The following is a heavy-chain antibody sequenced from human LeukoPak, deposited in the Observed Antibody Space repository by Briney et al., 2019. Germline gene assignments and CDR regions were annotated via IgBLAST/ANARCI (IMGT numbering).Heavy chain of an antibody. Sequence: PGGSLRLSCAASGFTFSSYAMHWVRQAPGKGLEWVAVISYDGSNEYYADSVKGRFTISRDNSKNTLYLQMNSLRAKDTAVYYCAKAPYDSSGYYYLYYFDYWGQGTLVTVSS. V-gene: IGHV3-30-3*01. J-gene: IGHJ4*02. CDR2: ISYDGSNE. D-gene: IGHD3-22*01. CDR1: GFTFSSYA. CDR3: AKAPYDSSGYYYLYYFDY.